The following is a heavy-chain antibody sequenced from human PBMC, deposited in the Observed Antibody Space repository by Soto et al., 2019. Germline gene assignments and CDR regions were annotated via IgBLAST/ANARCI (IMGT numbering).Heavy chain of an antibody. V-gene: IGHV3-48*02. CDR2: ISTTSSSI. CDR3: ASKGVAFDY. J-gene: IGHJ4*02. CDR1: GFTFSSYS. Sequence: PGGSLRLSCAASGFTFSSYSMNWVRQAPGKGLEWISYISTTSSSIYYADSVKGRFTISRDNAKNSLFLQMNSLRDEDTAVYYCASKGVAFDYSGPAALVTVSS.